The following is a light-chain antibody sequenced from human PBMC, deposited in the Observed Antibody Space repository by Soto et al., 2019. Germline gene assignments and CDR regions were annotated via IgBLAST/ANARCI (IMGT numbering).Light chain of an antibody. J-gene: IGLJ3*02. CDR2: LDSDGSH. CDR3: QTWATVPDWV. Sequence: QLVLTQSPSASASLGASVKLTCTLSSGHSTYAIAWHQQQPEKGPRYLMKLDSDGSHSKGDGIPDRFSGSSSGAERYLTIPSLQSEDEADYYCQTWATVPDWVFGGGTKLTVL. V-gene: IGLV4-69*01. CDR1: SGHSTYA.